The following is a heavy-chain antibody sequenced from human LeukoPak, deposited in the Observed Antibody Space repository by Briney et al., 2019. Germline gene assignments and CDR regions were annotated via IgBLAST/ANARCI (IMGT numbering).Heavy chain of an antibody. CDR3: VRDDCSSSSCPFDF. CDR2: ISSNGNYI. D-gene: IGHD2-2*01. CDR1: GFTFSLYT. Sequence: GGSLRLSCAASGFTFSLYTMNWVRQAPGKGLEWVSSISSNGNYIHYADSVKGRFTTSRDNAKTSVYLEMNSLRAEDTGLYFCVRDDCSSSSCPFDFWGQGVLLTVSS. J-gene: IGHJ4*02. V-gene: IGHV3-21*01.